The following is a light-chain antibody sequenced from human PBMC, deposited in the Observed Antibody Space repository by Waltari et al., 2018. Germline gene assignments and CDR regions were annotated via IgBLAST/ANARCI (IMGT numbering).Light chain of an antibody. Sequence: SSELTQDPAVSVALGQTVRITCQGDSLRSYYASWYQQKPGQAPVFVLYGKNNRPSGIPDRISGSSSGDTVTLTITGAQAEDEADYYCNSRDSSGNHLVFGPGTKVTVL. J-gene: IGLJ1*01. V-gene: IGLV3-19*01. CDR1: SLRSYY. CDR2: GKN. CDR3: NSRDSSGNHLV.